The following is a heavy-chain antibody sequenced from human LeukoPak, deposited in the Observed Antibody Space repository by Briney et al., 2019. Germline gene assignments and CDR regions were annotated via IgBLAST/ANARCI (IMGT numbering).Heavy chain of an antibody. D-gene: IGHD6-13*01. J-gene: IGHJ4*02. Sequence: SETLSLTCAGYGGSFSGYYWSWIRQPPGKGLEWIGEINHSGSTNYNPSLKSRVTISVDTSKNQFSLKLSSVTAADTAVYYCARGGIAAAGGYYFDYWGQGTLVTVSS. CDR1: GGSFSGYY. V-gene: IGHV4-34*01. CDR3: ARGGIAAAGGYYFDY. CDR2: INHSGST.